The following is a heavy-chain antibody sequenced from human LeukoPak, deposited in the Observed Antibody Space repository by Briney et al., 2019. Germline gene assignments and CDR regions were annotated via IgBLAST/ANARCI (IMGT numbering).Heavy chain of an antibody. J-gene: IGHJ4*02. Sequence: ASVKVSCKASGYTFTSYGISWVRQAPGKGLEWMGGFDPEDGETIYAQKFQGRDTMTEDTSTDTAYMELSSLGSEDTAVYYCATRWRYDSSGYPLDYWGQGTLVTVSS. V-gene: IGHV1-24*01. CDR1: GYTFTSYG. D-gene: IGHD3-22*01. CDR3: ATRWRYDSSGYPLDY. CDR2: FDPEDGET.